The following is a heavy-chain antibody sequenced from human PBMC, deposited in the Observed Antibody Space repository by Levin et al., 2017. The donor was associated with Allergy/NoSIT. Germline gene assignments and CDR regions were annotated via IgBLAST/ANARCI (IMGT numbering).Heavy chain of an antibody. CDR3: ARDLIVAAAAFDP. V-gene: IGHV1-3*01. Sequence: GASVKVSCKASGYTFTSYAMHWVRQAPGQRLEWMGWINAGNGNTKYSQKFQGRVTITRDTSASTAYMELSSLRSEDTAVYYCARDLIVAAAAFDPWGQGTLVTVSS. J-gene: IGHJ5*02. D-gene: IGHD6-13*01. CDR2: INAGNGNT. CDR1: GYTFTSYA.